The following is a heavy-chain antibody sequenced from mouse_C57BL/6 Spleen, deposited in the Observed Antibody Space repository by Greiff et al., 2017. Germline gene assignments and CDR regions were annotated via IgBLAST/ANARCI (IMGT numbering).Heavy chain of an antibody. CDR2: ISYDGSN. CDR3: ASDGYYGNYFDY. Sequence: VQLKESGPGLVKPSQSLSLTCSVTGYSITSGYYWNWIRQFPGNKLEWMGYISYDGSNNYNPSLKNRISITRDTSKNQFFLKLNSVTTEDTATYYCASDGYYGNYFDYWGQGTTLTVSS. D-gene: IGHD2-3*01. V-gene: IGHV3-6*01. J-gene: IGHJ2*01. CDR1: GYSITSGYY.